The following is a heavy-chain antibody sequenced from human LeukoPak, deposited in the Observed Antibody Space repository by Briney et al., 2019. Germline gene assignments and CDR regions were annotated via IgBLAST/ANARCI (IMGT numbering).Heavy chain of an antibody. V-gene: IGHV4-59*01. J-gene: IGHJ6*02. CDR2: IYYSGST. CDR3: ARVPYGSGSYYYYGMDV. CDR1: GGSISSYY. D-gene: IGHD3-10*01. Sequence: PSETLSLTCTVSGGSISSYYWSWIRQPPGKGLEWIGYIYYSGSTNYNPSPKSRVTISVDTSKNQFSLKLSSVTAADTAVYYCARVPYGSGSYYYYGMDVWGQGTTVTVSS.